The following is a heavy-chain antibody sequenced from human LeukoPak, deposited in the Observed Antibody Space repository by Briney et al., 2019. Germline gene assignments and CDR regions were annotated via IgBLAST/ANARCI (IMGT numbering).Heavy chain of an antibody. Sequence: GGSLRLSCAASGFTFSSYAMSWVRQAPGKGLEWVSAISGSGGSTYYADSVKGRFTISRDNSKNTLYLQMNSLRAEDTAVYYCANVWFGEFSAFDIWGQGTMVTVSS. CDR1: GFTFSSYA. V-gene: IGHV3-23*01. D-gene: IGHD3-10*01. CDR2: ISGSGGST. CDR3: ANVWFGEFSAFDI. J-gene: IGHJ3*02.